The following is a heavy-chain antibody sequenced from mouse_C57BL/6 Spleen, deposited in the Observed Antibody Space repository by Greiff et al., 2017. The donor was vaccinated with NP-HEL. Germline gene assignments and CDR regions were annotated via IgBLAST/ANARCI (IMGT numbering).Heavy chain of an antibody. D-gene: IGHD1-1*01. Sequence: QVQLQQSGAELVKPGASVKLSCKASGYTFTEYTIHWVKQRSGQGLEWIGWFYPGSGSIKYNEKFKDKATLTADKSSSTVYMELSRLTSEYSAVYFCARHEDIPYYYGSSNWYFDVWGTGTTVTVSS. CDR1: GYTFTEYT. J-gene: IGHJ1*03. CDR2: FYPGSGSI. CDR3: ARHEDIPYYYGSSNWYFDV. V-gene: IGHV1-62-2*01.